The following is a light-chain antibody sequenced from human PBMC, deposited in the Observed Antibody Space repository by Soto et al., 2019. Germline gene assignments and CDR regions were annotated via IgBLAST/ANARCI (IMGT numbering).Light chain of an antibody. Sequence: DIQMTQSPSTLSASVGDRVTXXXXASQSITSWLAWYQQKPGKAPKLLIYKASTLKSGVPSRFSGSGSGTEFTLTISSLQPDDFATYYCQHYNSYSEAFGQGTKVDIK. V-gene: IGKV1-5*03. CDR1: QSITSW. CDR2: KAS. CDR3: QHYNSYSEA. J-gene: IGKJ1*01.